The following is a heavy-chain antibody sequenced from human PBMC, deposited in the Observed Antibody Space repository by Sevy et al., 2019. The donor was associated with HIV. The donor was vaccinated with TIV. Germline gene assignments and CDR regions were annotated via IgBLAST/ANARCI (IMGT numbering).Heavy chain of an antibody. CDR1: GFDFSIYC. Sequence: GGSLRLSCAASGFDFSIYCMSWVRQAPGKGLEWVSTFSFGCGKINYADSVKGRFTISRDNSKSSVYLQMNNMRVEDTAVYYCAREGCTKPHDYWGQGTLVTVSS. CDR2: FSFGCGKI. CDR3: AREGCTKPHDY. V-gene: IGHV3-23*01. J-gene: IGHJ4*02. D-gene: IGHD2-8*01.